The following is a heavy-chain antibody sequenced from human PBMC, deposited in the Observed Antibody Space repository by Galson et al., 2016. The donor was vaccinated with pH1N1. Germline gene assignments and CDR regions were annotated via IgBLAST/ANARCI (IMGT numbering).Heavy chain of an antibody. CDR1: GYTFSKFW. J-gene: IGHJ6*01. Sequence: QSGAEVKKPGESLRISCEGSGYTFSKFWIAWVRQMPGKGLEWMGNIYPGDSDTKYSPAFEGQVTFSADKSISTAFLQWSSLRASDTVMYFCARRSAEYDRDVWWQGTKVIVSS. CDR3: ARRSAEYDRDV. D-gene: IGHD2-15*01. CDR2: IYPGDSDT. V-gene: IGHV5-51*03.